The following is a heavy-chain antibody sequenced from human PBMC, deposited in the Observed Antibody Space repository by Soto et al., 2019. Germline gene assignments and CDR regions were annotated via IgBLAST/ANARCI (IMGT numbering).Heavy chain of an antibody. V-gene: IGHV4-39*01. CDR2: IYSSGST. J-gene: IGHJ4*01. Sequence: QLQLQESGPGLVKPSETLSLTCTVSSVSIPSSTYYWGWIRQPPGKGLEWIWNIYSSGSTYYNPSVKSRVTISLDTSKTQLALKLTSVTAEDTAVYYCGNQAYGGNEYYFAYWGHGTLVTVPA. CDR1: SVSIPSSTYY. D-gene: IGHD4-17*01. CDR3: GNQAYGGNEYYFAY.